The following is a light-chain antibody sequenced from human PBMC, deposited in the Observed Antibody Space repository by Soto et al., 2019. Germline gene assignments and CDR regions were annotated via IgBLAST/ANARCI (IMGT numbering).Light chain of an antibody. V-gene: IGKV1-6*01. CDR3: LQDSSYFQT. Sequence: AIQMTQSPSSLSAYVGDRVTITCRASQDIRKDLGWYQQKRGKAPKLLIYAASSLQSGVPSRFSGSGSGTDFTLTIGSLQPDDFGTYYCLQDSSYFQTFGQGTKVEVK. CDR1: QDIRKD. CDR2: AAS. J-gene: IGKJ1*01.